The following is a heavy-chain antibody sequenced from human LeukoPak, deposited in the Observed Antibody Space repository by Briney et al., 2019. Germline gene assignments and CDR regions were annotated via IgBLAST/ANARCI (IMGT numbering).Heavy chain of an antibody. CDR3: ARGPSDWYSPIDY. J-gene: IGHJ4*02. D-gene: IGHD6-19*01. Sequence: SETLSLTCTVSGGSTSSYYWSWIRQPAGKGLGWSGRIYTSWSTNYNPSLKSRVTMSVDTSKNQFSLKLSSVTAADTAVYYCARGPSDWYSPIDYWGPGTLVTVS. CDR1: GGSTSSYY. V-gene: IGHV4-4*07. CDR2: IYTSWST.